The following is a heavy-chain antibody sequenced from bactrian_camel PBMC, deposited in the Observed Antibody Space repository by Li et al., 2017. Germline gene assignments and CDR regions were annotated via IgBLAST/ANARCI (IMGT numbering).Heavy chain of an antibody. CDR1: GLTSSGYC. CDR2: IYTTSGSS. CDR3: ATRREACSGPWGSLLPTSYRS. D-gene: IGHD2*01. J-gene: IGHJ6*01. V-gene: IGHV3S1*01. Sequence: HVQLVESGGGSVQAGGTLRLSCVASGLTSSGYCMGWFRRSGKEREGVATIYTTSGSSHYDDSVKGRFTISQDNAESTIYLQMNSLKAEDTAMYYCATRREACSGPWGSLLPTSYRSWGQGTQVTVS.